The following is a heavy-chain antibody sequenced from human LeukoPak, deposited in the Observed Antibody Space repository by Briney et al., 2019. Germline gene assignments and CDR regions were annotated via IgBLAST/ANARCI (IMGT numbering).Heavy chain of an antibody. CDR3: VAIRDSGY. CDR2: IISNIHGGTT. V-gene: IGHV3-15*01. J-gene: IGHJ4*02. D-gene: IGHD3-10*01. CDR1: GFPFSNAW. Sequence: GGSLRLSCAASGFPFSNAWMIWVRQAPGKGQEWVGRIISNIHGGTTDYAAPVKGRFTISRDDSRDTLFLQMNSLKTEDTAVYYCVAIRDSGYWGQGTLVTVSS.